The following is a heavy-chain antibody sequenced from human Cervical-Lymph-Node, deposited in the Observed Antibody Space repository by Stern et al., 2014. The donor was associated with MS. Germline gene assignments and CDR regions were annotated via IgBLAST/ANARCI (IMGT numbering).Heavy chain of an antibody. Sequence: EQLVESGAEVKKPGASVKVSCKASGYTFTSYDINWVRQATGQGLEWMGWMNPNSGNTGYAQKFQGRVTMTRNTSISTAYMELSSLRSEDTAVYYCARVRPKQKDAIFGVVHYGMDVWGQGTTVTVSS. CDR3: ARVRPKQKDAIFGVVHYGMDV. V-gene: IGHV1-8*01. J-gene: IGHJ6*02. CDR2: MNPNSGNT. D-gene: IGHD3-3*01. CDR1: GYTFTSYD.